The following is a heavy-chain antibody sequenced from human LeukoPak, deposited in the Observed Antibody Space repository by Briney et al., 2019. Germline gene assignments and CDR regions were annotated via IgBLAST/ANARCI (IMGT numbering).Heavy chain of an antibody. CDR3: ARATEFGYFDY. CDR1: GFTFISYG. Sequence: PGGSLRLSCAASGFTFISYGMHWVRQAAGKGLEWVAFIWYDGSNKYYADSVKGRFTISRDNSTNTLYLQMNSLRAEHTAVYYCARATEFGYFDYWGQGTLVTVSS. D-gene: IGHD3-10*01. CDR2: IWYDGSNK. J-gene: IGHJ4*02. V-gene: IGHV3-33*01.